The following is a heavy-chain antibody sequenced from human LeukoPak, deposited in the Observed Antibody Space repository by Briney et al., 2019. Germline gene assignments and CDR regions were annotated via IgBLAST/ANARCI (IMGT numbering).Heavy chain of an antibody. CDR3: AREVLYCSGGSCYSPAFDI. CDR2: ISSRGSTI. D-gene: IGHD2-15*01. CDR1: GFTFSDYY. V-gene: IGHV3-11*04. Sequence: GGSLRLSCAASGFTFSDYYMSWIRQAPGKGLEWVSYISSRGSTIYYADSVKGRFTISRDNAKNSLYLQMNSLRAEDTAVYYCAREVLYCSGGSCYSPAFDIWGQGTMVTVSS. J-gene: IGHJ3*02.